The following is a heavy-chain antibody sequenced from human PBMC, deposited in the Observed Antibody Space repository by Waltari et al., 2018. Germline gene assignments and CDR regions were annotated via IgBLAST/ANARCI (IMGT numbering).Heavy chain of an antibody. D-gene: IGHD6-19*01. Sequence: QLQLQESGPGLVKPSETLSLTCTVSGGSISSSSYYWGWIRQPPGKGLGWIGSIYYSGSTYYNPSLKSRVTISVDTSKNQFSLKLSSVTAADTAVYYCARDRGGQWRYFDYWGQGTLVTVSS. CDR3: ARDRGGQWRYFDY. CDR2: IYYSGST. J-gene: IGHJ4*02. V-gene: IGHV4-39*07. CDR1: GGSISSSSYY.